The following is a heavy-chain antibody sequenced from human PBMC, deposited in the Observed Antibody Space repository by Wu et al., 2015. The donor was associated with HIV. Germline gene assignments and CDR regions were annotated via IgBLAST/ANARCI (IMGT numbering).Heavy chain of an antibody. V-gene: IGHV1-69*13. CDR2: IIPIFGTA. D-gene: IGHD2-2*01. CDR1: GGSFSNYG. CDR3: ARVDLSRSCRRTTCYELDH. J-gene: IGHJ1*01. Sequence: QVQVVQSGAEVKKPGSSVKVSCRVSGGSFSNYGISWVRQAPGQGLEWMGGIIPIFGTANYAQKFQGRVTITADESTSTAYMELSSLRSEDTAVYFCARVDLSRSCRRTTCYELDHWGQGTLITVSS.